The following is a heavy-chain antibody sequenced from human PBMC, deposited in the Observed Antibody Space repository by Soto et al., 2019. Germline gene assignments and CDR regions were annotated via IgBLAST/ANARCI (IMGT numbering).Heavy chain of an antibody. CDR2: ISSDSIYT. Sequence: QVQLVESGGGLVKPGGSLRLSCAASGITFNDHYMTWIRQAPGKGLEWVSFISSDSIYTNSADSVKGRFTISRDNAKNLLYLQMSSLRVEDTAVYYCAIDSTGSCLDYGMDVWGQGTTVAVSS. V-gene: IGHV3-11*06. D-gene: IGHD3-10*01. CDR1: GITFNDHY. CDR3: AIDSTGSCLDYGMDV. J-gene: IGHJ6*02.